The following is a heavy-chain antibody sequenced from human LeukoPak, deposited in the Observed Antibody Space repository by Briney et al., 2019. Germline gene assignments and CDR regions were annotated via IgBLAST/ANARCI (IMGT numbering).Heavy chain of an antibody. Sequence: TLSLTCTASGGSISSGSYYWSWIRQPAGKGLEWIGRIYTSGSSNYNPSLKSRVTISVDTSKNQFSLKLSSVTAADTAVYYCARDLPDNYDFWSGYSRGALDIWGQGTMVTVSS. CDR1: GGSISSGSYY. J-gene: IGHJ3*02. CDR3: ARDLPDNYDFWSGYSRGALDI. D-gene: IGHD3-3*01. V-gene: IGHV4-61*02. CDR2: IYTSGSS.